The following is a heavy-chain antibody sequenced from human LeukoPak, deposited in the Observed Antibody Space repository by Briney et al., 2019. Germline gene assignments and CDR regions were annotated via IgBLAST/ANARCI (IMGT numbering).Heavy chain of an antibody. CDR3: TRGNGWYYY. D-gene: IGHD2-15*01. CDR1: GGSLSNYY. V-gene: IGHV4-59*01. J-gene: IGHJ4*02. Sequence: PETLSLTCSVSGGSLSNYYWSWIRHPPGKGLEWIGYNYYSGSTNYNPSLKSRVTISVDTSKNQVSLKLSSVTAADTAVYYCTRGNGWYYYWGQGTLVTVSS. CDR2: NYYSGST.